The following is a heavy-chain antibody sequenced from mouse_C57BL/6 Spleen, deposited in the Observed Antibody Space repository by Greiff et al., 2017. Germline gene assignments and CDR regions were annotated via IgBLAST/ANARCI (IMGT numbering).Heavy chain of an antibody. Sequence: VQLQQSGPGLVQPSQSLSITCTVSGFSLTSYGVHWVRQSPGKGLEWLGVIWSGGSTDYNAAFISRLSISKDNSKSQVFCKMNSLQADDTDIYYWASHVYGEEAMDYWGQGTSGTVSS. D-gene: IGHD1-1*01. J-gene: IGHJ4*01. CDR3: ASHVYGEEAMDY. V-gene: IGHV2-2*01. CDR2: IWSGGST. CDR1: GFSLTSYG.